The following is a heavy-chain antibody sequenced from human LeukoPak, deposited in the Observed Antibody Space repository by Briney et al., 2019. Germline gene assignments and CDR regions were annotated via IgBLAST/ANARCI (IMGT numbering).Heavy chain of an antibody. D-gene: IGHD3-10*01. V-gene: IGHV4-39*01. CDR2: IYYSGST. J-gene: IGHJ3*02. CDR1: GGSISSSDYY. Sequence: SETLSLTCTVSGGSISSSDYYWGWIRQPPGKGLEWIGTIYYSGSTYYNPSLQSRVTVSVDKPKNQFSLILSSVTAADTAVYYCARHRPWFGRPGGAFDIWGQGTMVAVSS. CDR3: ARHRPWFGRPGGAFDI.